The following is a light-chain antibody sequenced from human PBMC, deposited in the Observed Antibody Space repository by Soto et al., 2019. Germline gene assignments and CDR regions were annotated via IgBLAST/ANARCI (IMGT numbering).Light chain of an antibody. CDR3: AAWDDSLSGVV. J-gene: IGLJ2*01. Sequence: QSVLTQPPSASGTPGQRVTISCSGRSSNIGSNYVYWYQQLPGTAPKLLIYRNNQRPSGVPDRFSGSKSGTSASLAISGLRSEDEADYYCAAWDDSLSGVVFGGGTKRTVL. V-gene: IGLV1-47*01. CDR2: RNN. CDR1: SSNIGSNY.